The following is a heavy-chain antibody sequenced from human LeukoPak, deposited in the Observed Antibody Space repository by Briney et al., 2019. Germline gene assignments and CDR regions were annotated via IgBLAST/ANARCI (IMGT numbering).Heavy chain of an antibody. CDR1: GGSISSYY. CDR3: ARETCSGGSCENWFDP. V-gene: IGHV4-4*07. Sequence: SETLSLTCTVSGGSISSYYWSWIRQPAGKGLEWIGRIHTSGSTNYSPSLKSRVTMSVDTSKNQFSLKLSSVTAADTAVYYCARETCSGGSCENWFDPWGQGTLVTVSS. D-gene: IGHD2-15*01. CDR2: IHTSGST. J-gene: IGHJ5*02.